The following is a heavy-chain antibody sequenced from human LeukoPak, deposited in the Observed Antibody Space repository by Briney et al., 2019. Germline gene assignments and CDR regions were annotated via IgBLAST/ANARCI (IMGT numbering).Heavy chain of an antibody. J-gene: IGHJ4*02. V-gene: IGHV1-2*02. CDR2: INPNSGGT. CDR1: GYTFTGYY. D-gene: IGHD6-6*01. Sequence: ASVKVSCKASGYTFTGYYMHWVRQAPGQGLEWMGWINPNSGGTNYAQKFQGRVTMTRDTSTSTVYMELSSLRSEDTAVYYCARGVDRSSSMDYWGQGTLVTVSS. CDR3: ARGVDRSSSMDY.